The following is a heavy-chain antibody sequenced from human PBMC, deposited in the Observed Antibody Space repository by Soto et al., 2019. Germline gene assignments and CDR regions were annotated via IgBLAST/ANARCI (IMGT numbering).Heavy chain of an antibody. V-gene: IGHV4-59*08. D-gene: IGHD4-17*01. Sequence: SETLSLTRTVSGGSISSYYWSWIRQPPGKGLEWIGYIYYSGSTNYNPSLKSRVTISVDTSKNQLSLKLSSVTAADTAVYYCARRYGYYFDYWGQGTLVTVS. CDR1: GGSISSYY. CDR3: ARRYGYYFDY. CDR2: IYYSGST. J-gene: IGHJ4*02.